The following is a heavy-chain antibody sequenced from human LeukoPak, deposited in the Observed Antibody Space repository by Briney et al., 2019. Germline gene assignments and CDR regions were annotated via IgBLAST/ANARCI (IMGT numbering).Heavy chain of an antibody. J-gene: IGHJ4*02. CDR2: IYYSGST. CDR1: GVSLSSSSYY. Sequence: SETLSLTCSVSGVSLSSSSYYWGWISQPPGEGLGWVGSIYYSGSTYYNPPLRSRVTISVDTSKKQFSQKRSSVTASDSALNYCATRQWRGYCDYWRQGNLVTVPS. V-gene: IGHV4-39*01. D-gene: IGHD6-19*01. CDR3: ATRQWRGYCDY.